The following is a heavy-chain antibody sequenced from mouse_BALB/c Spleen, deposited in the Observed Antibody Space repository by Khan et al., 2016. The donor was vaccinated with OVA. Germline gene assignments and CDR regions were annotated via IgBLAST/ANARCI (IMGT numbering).Heavy chain of an antibody. CDR2: INTETGEP. J-gene: IGHJ1*01. D-gene: IGHD3-3*01. V-gene: IGHV9-2-1*01. CDR1: GYTFTDYS. CDR3: ARGDLYWYFDV. Sequence: QIQLVQSGPELKKPGETVKISCKASGYTFTDYSMHWVKQAPGKGLKWMGWINTETGEPTYADDFKGRFAFSLETSASTAYLQINNLKNEDTATYVCARGDLYWYFDVWGAGTTVTVSS.